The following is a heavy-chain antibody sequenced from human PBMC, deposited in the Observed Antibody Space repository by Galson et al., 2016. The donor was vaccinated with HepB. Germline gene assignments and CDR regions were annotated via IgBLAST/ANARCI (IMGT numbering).Heavy chain of an antibody. D-gene: IGHD3-10*01. J-gene: IGHJ4*02. V-gene: IGHV3-11*06. Sequence: SLRLSCATSGFNFSDYYMTWIRQAPGKGLEWVSYISSAGSHTKYADSVKGRFTISRDNAKSTLSLHINSLRAEDTAVYFCAREGMIWFGESSPAPFYFDSWGQGTPVTVSP. CDR2: ISSAGSHT. CDR1: GFNFSDYY. CDR3: AREGMIWFGESSPAPFYFDS.